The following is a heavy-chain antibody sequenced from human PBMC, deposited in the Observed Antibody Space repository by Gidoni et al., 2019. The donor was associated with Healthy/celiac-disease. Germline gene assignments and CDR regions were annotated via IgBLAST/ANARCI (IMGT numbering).Heavy chain of an antibody. V-gene: IGHV4-4*02. CDR2: IYHSGNT. J-gene: IGHJ1*01. D-gene: IGHD3-10*01. CDR1: GGSISSSNW. CDR3: AREWFPWYFQH. Sequence: QVQLQDSGPGLLKPSGNLSLTRAVAGGSISSSNWWSWVRQPPVKGLKWIGEIYHSGNTNYNPSLKSRVTISVDKSKNQFSLKLSSVTAAYTAVYYCAREWFPWYFQHWGQGTLVTVSS.